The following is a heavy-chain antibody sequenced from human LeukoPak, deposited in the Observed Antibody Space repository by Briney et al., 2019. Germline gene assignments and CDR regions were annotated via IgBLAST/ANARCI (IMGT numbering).Heavy chain of an antibody. CDR3: ARVGFYYYYYMDV. Sequence: GGSLRLSCAASGFTFRSYWMTWVRQAPGKGLEWVANIKQDGSEKHYVGSVKGRFAISRDNAKNSLYLQMNSLRAEDTAVYYCARVGFYYYYYMDVWGRGTTVTVSS. D-gene: IGHD6-25*01. CDR2: IKQDGSEK. J-gene: IGHJ6*03. CDR1: GFTFRSYW. V-gene: IGHV3-7*01.